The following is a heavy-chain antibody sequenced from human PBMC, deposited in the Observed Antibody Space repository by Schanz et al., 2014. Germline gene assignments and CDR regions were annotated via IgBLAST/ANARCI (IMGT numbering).Heavy chain of an antibody. V-gene: IGHV3-30*04. Sequence: QVQLXXSGGGVVQPGRSLRLSCAASGFTFSNFAMHWVRQAPGKGLEWFPLISHDGSIQYGADSVKGRFTLSRDNSKNTMDLQMNSLRPEDTAVYYCGRDYSGGALDYWGQGTLVTVSS. CDR3: GRDYSGGALDY. J-gene: IGHJ4*02. D-gene: IGHD6-19*01. CDR2: ISHDGSIQ. CDR1: GFTFSNFA.